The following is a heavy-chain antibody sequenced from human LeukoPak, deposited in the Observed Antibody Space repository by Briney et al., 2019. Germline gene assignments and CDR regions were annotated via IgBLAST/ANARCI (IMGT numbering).Heavy chain of an antibody. CDR3: ARVGGSYQHYYMDV. V-gene: IGHV3-20*04. Sequence: PGGSLRLSCAASGFTFDDYGMSWVRQGPGKGLEWVSGINWNGGSTGYADSVKGRFTISRDNAKNSLYLQMDSLRAEDTALYYCARVGGSYQHYYMDVWAKGPRSPSP. CDR2: INWNGGST. D-gene: IGHD1-26*01. CDR1: GFTFDDYG. J-gene: IGHJ6*03.